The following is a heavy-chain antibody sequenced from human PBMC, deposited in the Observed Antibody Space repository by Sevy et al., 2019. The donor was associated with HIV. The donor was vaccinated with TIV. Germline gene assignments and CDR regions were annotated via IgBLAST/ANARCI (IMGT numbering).Heavy chain of an antibody. V-gene: IGHV4-38-2*02. J-gene: IGHJ3*02. CDR1: GYSISSAYS. CDR3: SSFGRLIIINDDTFEI. CDR2: IYHDGST. Sequence: SETLSLTCTVSGYSISSAYSWGWIRQPPGKGLEWIANIYHDGSTYYNPSLNSRVTISIETSKNQFSLKLSSVTAADTAVYYCSSFGRLIIINDDTFEIWGQGTVVTVSS. D-gene: IGHD3-9*01.